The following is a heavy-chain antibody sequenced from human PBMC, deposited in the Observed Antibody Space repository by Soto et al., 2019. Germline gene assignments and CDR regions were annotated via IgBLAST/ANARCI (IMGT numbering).Heavy chain of an antibody. D-gene: IGHD7-27*01. Sequence: QVQLQESGPGLVKPSQTLSLTCTVSGGSINSGGYYWTWIRQHPGKGLEWIGYIFLSGSTNYNPSLQSRVTISVDASKIQFSLTLSSVTAGDTAVYYCARLPTGDGYSYFDLWGRGTLVTVSS. CDR2: IFLSGST. J-gene: IGHJ2*01. CDR1: GGSINSGGYY. V-gene: IGHV4-31*03. CDR3: ARLPTGDGYSYFDL.